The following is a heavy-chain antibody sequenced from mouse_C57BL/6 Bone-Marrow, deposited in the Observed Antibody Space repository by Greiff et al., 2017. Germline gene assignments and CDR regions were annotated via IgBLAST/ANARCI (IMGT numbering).Heavy chain of an antibody. CDR3: ARSGGTGDD. Sequence: QVHVKQSGAELARPGASVKLSCKASGYTFTSYGISWVKQRTGQGLEWIGEIYPRSGNTYYNEKFKGKATLTADKSSSTAYMELRSLTSEDSAVYFWARSGGTGDDWGKGTTLTVSS. J-gene: IGHJ2*01. CDR1: GYTFTSYG. D-gene: IGHD3-1*01. CDR2: IYPRSGNT. V-gene: IGHV1-81*01.